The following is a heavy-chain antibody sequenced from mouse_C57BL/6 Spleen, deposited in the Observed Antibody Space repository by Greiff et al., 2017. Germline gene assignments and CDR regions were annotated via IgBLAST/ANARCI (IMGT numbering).Heavy chain of an antibody. D-gene: IGHD1-1*01. CDR1: GYAFSSYW. Sequence: VKLQESGAELVKPGASVKISCKASGYAFSSYWMNWVKQRPGKGLEWIGPIYTGDGDTNYNGKFKGKATLTADKSASTAYMQLSSLTSEDSAVYFCARPHYYCSFYAMDYWGQGTSVTVSS. V-gene: IGHV1-80*01. J-gene: IGHJ4*01. CDR3: ARPHYYCSFYAMDY. CDR2: IYTGDGDT.